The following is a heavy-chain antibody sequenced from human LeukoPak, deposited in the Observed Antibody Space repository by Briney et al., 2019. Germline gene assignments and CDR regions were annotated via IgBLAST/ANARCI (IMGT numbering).Heavy chain of an antibody. CDR2: ISVYHGNT. CDR1: GYTFSDLG. V-gene: IGHV1-18*01. CDR3: ARVRATQGNWFDP. J-gene: IGHJ5*02. Sequence: ASVKVSCKASGYTFSDLGISWVRQAPGQGLEWMGWISVYHGNTDYAQKFQGRLTMTTETSTSTAYMELRSLKSGDTAIYYCARVRATQGNWFDPWGQGTLVTVSS.